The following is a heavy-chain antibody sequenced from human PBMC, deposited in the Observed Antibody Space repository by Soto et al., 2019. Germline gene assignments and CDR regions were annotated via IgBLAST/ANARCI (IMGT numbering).Heavy chain of an antibody. V-gene: IGHV4-31*03. D-gene: IGHD1-26*01. J-gene: IGHJ6*02. CDR1: DGSISSGGYY. CDR2: IYYSGST. CDR3: ASGTEVSPSWDV. Sequence: SQIISENCTVSDGSISSGGYYWSWISQHPGKGLEWIGYIYYSGSTYYNPSLKSRVTISVDTSKKQFSLKLSSVTAADTAVYYCASGTEVSPSWDVWGQGTTVTVSS.